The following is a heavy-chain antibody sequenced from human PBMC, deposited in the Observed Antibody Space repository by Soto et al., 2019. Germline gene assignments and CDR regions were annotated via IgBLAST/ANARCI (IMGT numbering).Heavy chain of an antibody. Sequence: EVKLVESGGGLVQPGGSLRLSCAASGFTFSSYWMSWVRQAPGKGLEWVANIKQDGSEKYYVDSVKGRFTISRDNAKNSLYLQMNSLRAEDTAVYYCARELRFFEWLPENDYWGQGTLVTVSS. CDR3: ARELRFFEWLPENDY. CDR1: GFTFSSYW. D-gene: IGHD3-3*01. V-gene: IGHV3-7*01. CDR2: IKQDGSEK. J-gene: IGHJ4*02.